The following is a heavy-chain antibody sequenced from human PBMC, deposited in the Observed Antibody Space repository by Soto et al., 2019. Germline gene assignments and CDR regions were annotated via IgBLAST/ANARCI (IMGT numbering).Heavy chain of an antibody. CDR2: IKSDGSTT. CDR3: VREFGKGDY. Sequence: PGGSLRLSCVVSGFTFSSYWMHWVRQATGKGLVWVSRIKSDGSTTNYADSVKGRFAVSRDNPKNTLFLQMNSLRAEDTAVYYCVREFGKGDYWGQGTLVTVSS. CDR1: GFTFSSYW. V-gene: IGHV3-74*01. D-gene: IGHD3-10*01. J-gene: IGHJ4*02.